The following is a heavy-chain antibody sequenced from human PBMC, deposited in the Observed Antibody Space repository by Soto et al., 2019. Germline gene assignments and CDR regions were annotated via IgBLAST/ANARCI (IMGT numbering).Heavy chain of an antibody. D-gene: IGHD2-2*01. V-gene: IGHV1-69*06. CDR2: IIPIFGTA. CDR1: GGTFSSYA. Sequence: QVQLVQSGAEVKKPGSSVKVSCKASGGTFSSYAISWVRQAPGQGLEWMGGIIPIFGTANYAQKFQGRVTITADKSTSTAYMELSSLRSEDTAVYYCARSRLIVVVPPATRNSDYWGQGTLVTVSS. J-gene: IGHJ4*02. CDR3: ARSRLIVVVPPATRNSDY.